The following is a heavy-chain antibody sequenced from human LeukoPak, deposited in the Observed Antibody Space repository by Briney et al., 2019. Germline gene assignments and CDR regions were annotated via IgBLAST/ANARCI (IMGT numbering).Heavy chain of an antibody. J-gene: IGHJ4*02. CDR2: INGYNGNT. V-gene: IGHV1-18*01. CDR1: GYTFTSYG. Sequence: GASVKVSCKASGYTFTSYGISWVRQAPGQGLEWMGWINGYNGNTNYAQKLQGRVTMTTDTSTSTAYMELRSLRSDDTAVYYCARDYDYVWGSLSPVDYWGQGTLVTVSS. CDR3: ARDYDYVWGSLSPVDY. D-gene: IGHD3-16*01.